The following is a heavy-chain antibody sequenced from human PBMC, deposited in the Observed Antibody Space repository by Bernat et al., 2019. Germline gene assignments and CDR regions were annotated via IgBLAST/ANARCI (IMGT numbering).Heavy chain of an antibody. CDR1: GYTFTSYA. J-gene: IGHJ4*02. D-gene: IGHD3-22*01. CDR3: ARPHRFYDSSGYYYNY. Sequence: QVKLVQSGAEVKKPGASVKVSCKASGYTFTSYAMHWVRQAPGQRLEWMGWINAGNGNTKYSQKFQGRVTITRDTSASTAYMELSSLRSEDTAVYYCARPHRFYDSSGYYYNYWGQGTLVTVSP. CDR2: INAGNGNT. V-gene: IGHV1-3*01.